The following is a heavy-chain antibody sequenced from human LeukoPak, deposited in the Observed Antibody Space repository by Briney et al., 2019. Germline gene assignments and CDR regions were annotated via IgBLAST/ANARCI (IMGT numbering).Heavy chain of an antibody. J-gene: IGHJ4*02. CDR3: ARIRWYGSSWYFDY. V-gene: IGHV3-7*01. Sequence: GWSLRLSCTASGVGFSSYWMSGVRQAPGKGLEGVANRKEDGSEKYYVDSVKGRFTISRDNAKKSLYLQMNSLRAEGTKTAVYYCARIRWYGSSWYFDYWGQGTLVTVSS. CDR2: RKEDGSEK. CDR1: GVGFSSYW. D-gene: IGHD6-13*01.